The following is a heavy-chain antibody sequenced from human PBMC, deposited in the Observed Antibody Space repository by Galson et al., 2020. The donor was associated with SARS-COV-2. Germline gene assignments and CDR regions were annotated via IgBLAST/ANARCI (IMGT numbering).Heavy chain of an antibody. CDR2: INHSGST. D-gene: IGHD6-13*01. J-gene: IGHJ4*02. CDR3: ARVGSSSWYLGY. CDR1: GGSFSGYY. Sequence: SETLSLTCAVYGGSFSGYYWSWIRQPPGKGLEWIGEINHSGSTNYNPSLKSRVTISVDTSKNQFSLKLSSVTAADTAVYYCARVGSSSWYLGYWGQGTLVTVSS. V-gene: IGHV4-34*01.